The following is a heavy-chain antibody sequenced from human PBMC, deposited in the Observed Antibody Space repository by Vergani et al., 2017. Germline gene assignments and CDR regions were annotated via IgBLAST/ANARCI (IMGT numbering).Heavy chain of an antibody. CDR1: GGSISSYY. CDR3: ARFLGGFLGGYYFDY. J-gene: IGHJ4*02. Sequence: QVQLQESGPGLVKPSETLSLTCTVSGGSISSYYWSWIRQPPGKGLEWIGYIYYSGSTNYNPSLKSRVTISVDTSKKQFSLKLSSVTAADTAVYYCARFLGGFLGGYYFDYWGQGTLVTVSS. D-gene: IGHD1-26*01. CDR2: IYYSGST. V-gene: IGHV4-59*01.